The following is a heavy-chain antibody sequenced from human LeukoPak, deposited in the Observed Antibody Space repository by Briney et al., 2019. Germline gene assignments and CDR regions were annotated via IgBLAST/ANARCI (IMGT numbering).Heavy chain of an antibody. CDR1: GFPFSTYW. J-gene: IGHJ4*02. V-gene: IGHV3-74*01. D-gene: IGHD2-15*01. CDR2: IYRDASST. CDR3: VRYFCNGGTCHHDY. Sequence: GGSLRLSCAASGFPFSTYWMHWVRQAPGEGLVWVSRIYRDASSTTYADSVKGRFTISRDNAKNTLYLQMNSLRAEDTAVYFCVRYFCNGGTCHHDYWGQGTLVTVSS.